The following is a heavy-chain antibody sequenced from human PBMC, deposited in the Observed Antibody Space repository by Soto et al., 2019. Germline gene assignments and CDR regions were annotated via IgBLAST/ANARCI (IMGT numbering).Heavy chain of an antibody. V-gene: IGHV5-51*01. Sequence: GESLKISYKVSGYSFTTYWIGWVRQMTGKGLEWMGIIYPGDSDTTYSPSFQGQVTISADKSISTAYLQWSSLKASDTAMYYCARSIGGDYEKVFDYWGQGTLVTVSS. CDR1: GYSFTTYW. CDR2: IYPGDSDT. J-gene: IGHJ4*02. CDR3: ARSIGGDYEKVFDY. D-gene: IGHD4-17*01.